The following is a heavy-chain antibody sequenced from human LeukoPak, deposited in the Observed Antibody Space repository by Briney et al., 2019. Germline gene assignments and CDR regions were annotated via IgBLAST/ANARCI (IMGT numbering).Heavy chain of an antibody. CDR3: ARLVGATRAGAFDV. V-gene: IGHV1-46*01. CDR2: INPTSGSA. J-gene: IGHJ3*01. D-gene: IGHD1-26*01. Sequence: ASVKVSCKASGYTFTSYYMHWVRQAPGQGLEWMGIINPTSGSAIYGQKFQGRVTMTRDMSTTTVYMDLTGLTYEDTAVYYCARLVGATRAGAFDVWGQGTKVTVSS. CDR1: GYTFTSYY.